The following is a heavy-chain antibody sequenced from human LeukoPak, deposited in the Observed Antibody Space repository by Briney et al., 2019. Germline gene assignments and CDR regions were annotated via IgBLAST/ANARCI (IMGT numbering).Heavy chain of an antibody. Sequence: ASVKVSCTASGYTFTSHAMHWVRQAPGQRLEWMGWINAGNGNTKYSQKFQGRVTITRDTSASTAYMELSSLRSEDTAVYYCARDRNGDYEGFDYWGQGTLVTVSS. D-gene: IGHD4-17*01. V-gene: IGHV1-3*01. J-gene: IGHJ4*02. CDR2: INAGNGNT. CDR3: ARDRNGDYEGFDY. CDR1: GYTFTSHA.